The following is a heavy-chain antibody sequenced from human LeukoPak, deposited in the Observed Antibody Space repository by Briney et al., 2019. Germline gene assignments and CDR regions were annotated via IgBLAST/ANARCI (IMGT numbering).Heavy chain of an antibody. CDR2: VYPGDSET. CDR1: GYSFTNYW. J-gene: IGHJ2*01. V-gene: IGHV5-51*01. CDR3: ASRTRGEYAGDWYFDL. D-gene: IGHD2-2*01. Sequence: GESLKISCKGFGYSFTNYWIGWVRQMPGKGLEWIGIVYPGDSETRYSPSFQGLVTISANKSINTAYLEWNSLRASDTAIYFCASRTRGEYAGDWYFDLWGRGTLVSVSS.